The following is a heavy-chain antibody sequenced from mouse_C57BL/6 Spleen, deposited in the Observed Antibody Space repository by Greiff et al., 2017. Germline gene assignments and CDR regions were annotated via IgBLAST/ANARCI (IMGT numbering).Heavy chain of an antibody. V-gene: IGHV1-53*01. CDR3: ARGDSSYEYFDV. CDR2: INPSNGGT. D-gene: IGHD1-1*01. CDR1: GYTFTSYW. Sequence: VQLQQSGTELVKPGASVKLSCKASGYTFTSYWMHWVKQRPGQGLEWIGNINPSNGGTNYNEKFKSKATLTVDKSSSTAYMQLSSLTSEDSAVYYCARGDSSYEYFDVWGTGTTVTVSS. J-gene: IGHJ1*03.